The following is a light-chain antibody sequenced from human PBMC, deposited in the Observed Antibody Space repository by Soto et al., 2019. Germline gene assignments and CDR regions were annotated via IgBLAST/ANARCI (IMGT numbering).Light chain of an antibody. Sequence: EIVLTQSPATLSLSPGERATLSCRASQSVSSYLAWYQQKPGQAPRLLIYDASNSATGIPARFSGSGSGTDFTLTISSLEPDDFAVYYCQQRSNSFTFGPGTKVYIK. CDR1: QSVSSY. CDR3: QQRSNSFT. V-gene: IGKV3-11*01. J-gene: IGKJ3*01. CDR2: DAS.